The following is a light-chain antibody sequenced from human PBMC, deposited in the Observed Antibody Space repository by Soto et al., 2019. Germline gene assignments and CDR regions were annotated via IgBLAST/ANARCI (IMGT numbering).Light chain of an antibody. CDR1: QDIDNY. J-gene: IGKJ3*01. V-gene: IGKV1-27*01. CDR3: QKYDNGILN. CDR2: SAS. Sequence: DIQMTQSPSSLSASVGDRVTITCRASQDIDNYFAWYQQKPGRAPKLLVYSASTMLSGVSSRFIGSGSGTYFTLTISSLQPEDVPTYYCQKYDNGILNFGPVTTVDIK.